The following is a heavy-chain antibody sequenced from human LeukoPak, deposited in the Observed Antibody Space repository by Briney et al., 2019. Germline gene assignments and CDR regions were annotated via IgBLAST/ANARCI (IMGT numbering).Heavy chain of an antibody. J-gene: IGHJ4*02. CDR1: GGSISSYY. Sequence: SETLSLTCTVSGGSISSYYWNWIRQPPGKGLEWIGYIDYSGSTNYNPSLKSRVTISVDTSKNQFSLKLSSVTAADTAVYYCAREMGSGSEFDYWGQATLVTVSS. D-gene: IGHD6-19*01. CDR2: IDYSGST. V-gene: IGHV4-59*01. CDR3: AREMGSGSEFDY.